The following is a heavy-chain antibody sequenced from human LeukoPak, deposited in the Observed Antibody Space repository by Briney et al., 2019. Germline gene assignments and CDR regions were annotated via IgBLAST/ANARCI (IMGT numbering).Heavy chain of an antibody. Sequence: SQTHSLTCAISGDSVSIKNGAWNWIRQSPSRGLEWLGRTYYRSKWYDEYADSVKGRVTISPDTSKNQFSLHVYSVTPEDTAVYYCARDLGTSGWYTFDFWGQGTLVTVSS. CDR3: ARDLGTSGWYTFDF. CDR2: TYYRSKWYD. V-gene: IGHV6-1*01. D-gene: IGHD6-19*01. CDR1: GDSVSIKNGA. J-gene: IGHJ5*01.